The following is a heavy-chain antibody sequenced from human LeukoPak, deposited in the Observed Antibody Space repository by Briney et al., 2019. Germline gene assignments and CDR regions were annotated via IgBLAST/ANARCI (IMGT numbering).Heavy chain of an antibody. V-gene: IGHV1-8*01. CDR1: VYTFTSYD. J-gene: IGHJ4*02. CDR3: ARVAYDF. Sequence: ASVTVSFKASVYTFTSYDINWVRQAPGQGVEWMGWMNPNSGNTGYAQKFQGTVTITRNTSISTAYMELSSLRSEDTAVYYCARVAYDFWGQGTLVTVSS. D-gene: IGHD3/OR15-3a*01. CDR2: MNPNSGNT.